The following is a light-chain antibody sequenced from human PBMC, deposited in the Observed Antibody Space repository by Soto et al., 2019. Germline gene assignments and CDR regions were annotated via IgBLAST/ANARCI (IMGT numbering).Light chain of an antibody. CDR3: QQYDSSRT. V-gene: IGKV3-20*01. J-gene: IGKJ1*01. CDR2: GVS. CDR1: QSVTSRL. Sequence: EIVLTQSPGTLSLSPGERATLSCRASQSVTSRLLAWYQQKPAQPPRLLIYGVSSRAAGIPDRFSGSGSGTDFTLTITRLEPEDFAVYYCQQYDSSRTFGQGTKVEMK.